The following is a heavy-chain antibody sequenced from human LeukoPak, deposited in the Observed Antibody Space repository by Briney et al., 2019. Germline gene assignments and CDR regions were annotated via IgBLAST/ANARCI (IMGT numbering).Heavy chain of an antibody. V-gene: IGHV4-38-2*01. J-gene: IGHJ3*02. CDR1: GYSIISDYY. D-gene: IGHD3-10*01. CDR3: TFNLGSGSYAFDI. Sequence: SETLSLTCSVSGYSIISDYYWGWLRQPPGKGLEWIGSLFYSGSTYYNPSLRSRVTISEDTSKNQFSLKLSSVTAADTAVYFCTFNLGSGSYAFDIWGQGTMVTVSS. CDR2: LFYSGST.